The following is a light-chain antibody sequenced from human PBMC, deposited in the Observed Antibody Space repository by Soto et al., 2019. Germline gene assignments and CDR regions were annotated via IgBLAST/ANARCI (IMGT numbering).Light chain of an antibody. Sequence: EIVLTQSPYTLSLSPGERATLSCRARQSVSSNYLAWFQQKPGQAPRLLIYGASNRDTGIPERFRGRGAGTDFTLTISGLEPEDFAVYYCQQYGSSSLTFGQGTRLEIK. V-gene: IGKV3-20*01. CDR3: QQYGSSSLT. J-gene: IGKJ5*01. CDR2: GAS. CDR1: QSVSSNY.